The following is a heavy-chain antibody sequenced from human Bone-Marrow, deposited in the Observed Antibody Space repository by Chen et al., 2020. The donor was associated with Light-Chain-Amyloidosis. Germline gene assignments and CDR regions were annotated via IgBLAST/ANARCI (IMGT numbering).Heavy chain of an antibody. CDR1: GVTFSNHR. CDR3: ARWEYNSGWYWLDS. CDR2: IEQDRSEK. Sequence: EAQLVESGGGLVQPGGSLRLSCAASGVTFSNHRMGWVRQAPGKGLEWLGNIEQDRSEKYFVDSVRGRFIISRDNTKTSLYLQMTSLRAEDTAVYYCARWEYNSGWYWLDSWGQGTLVTVSS. J-gene: IGHJ5*01. D-gene: IGHD6-19*01. V-gene: IGHV3-7*01.